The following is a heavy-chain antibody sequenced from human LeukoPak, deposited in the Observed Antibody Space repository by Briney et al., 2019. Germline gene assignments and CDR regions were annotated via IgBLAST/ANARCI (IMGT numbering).Heavy chain of an antibody. CDR3: TTDRCSSTSCLYYYGMDV. CDR2: IKSKSDGGTT. J-gene: IGHJ6*02. CDR1: GITFSSYE. Sequence: PGGSLRLSCVVSGITFSSYEMNWVRQAPGKGLEWVGRIKSKSDGGTTDYAAPVKGRFTISRDDSKHTLYLQMNSLKTQDTAVYYCTTDRCSSTSCLYYYGMDVWGQGTTVTVSS. D-gene: IGHD2-2*01. V-gene: IGHV3-15*01.